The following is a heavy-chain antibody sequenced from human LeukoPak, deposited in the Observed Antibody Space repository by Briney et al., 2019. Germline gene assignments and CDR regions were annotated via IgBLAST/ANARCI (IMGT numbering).Heavy chain of an antibody. J-gene: IGHJ3*02. D-gene: IGHD6-19*01. V-gene: IGHV3-64*01. CDR1: GFTFSSYA. Sequence: PAGSLRLSCAASGFTFSSYAMHWVRQAPGKGLEYVSAISNNGGGTYYANSVKGRFTISRDNSKNTLYLQMGSLRAEDMAVYYCARAGFLYSSGWYLDEDAFDIWGQGTMVTDSS. CDR2: ISNNGGGT. CDR3: ARAGFLYSSGWYLDEDAFDI.